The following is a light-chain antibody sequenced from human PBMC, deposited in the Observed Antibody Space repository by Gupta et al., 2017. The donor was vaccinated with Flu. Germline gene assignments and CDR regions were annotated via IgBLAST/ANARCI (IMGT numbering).Light chain of an antibody. CDR1: QSISSW. CDR2: KAS. Sequence: DIQMTQSPSTLSASVGDRVTITCRASQSISSWLAWYQQKPGKAPKLLIYKASSVESGVPSRLSGSGSGTEFTLTISSLQPDDFATYYCQQYNSYSRTFGQGTKVEIK. CDR3: QQYNSYSRT. J-gene: IGKJ1*01. V-gene: IGKV1-5*03.